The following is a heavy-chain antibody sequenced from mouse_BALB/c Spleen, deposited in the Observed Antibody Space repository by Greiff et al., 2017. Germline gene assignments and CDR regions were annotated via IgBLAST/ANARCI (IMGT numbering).Heavy chain of an antibody. CDR2: IAPGSGST. D-gene: IGHD2-4*01. V-gene: IGHV1S41*01. CDR1: GYTFTSYW. J-gene: IGHJ3*01. CDR3: AMGISPWFAD. Sequence: DLVKPGASVKLSCKASGYTFTSYWINWIKQRPGQGLEWIGRIAPGSGSTYYNEMFKGKATLTVDTSSSTAYIQLSSLSSEDSAVYFCAMGISPWFADWGQGTLVTVSA.